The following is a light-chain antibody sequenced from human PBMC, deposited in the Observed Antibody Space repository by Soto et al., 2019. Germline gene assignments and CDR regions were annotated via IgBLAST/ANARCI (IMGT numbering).Light chain of an antibody. CDR2: DAS. CDR3: QQYNTSSYT. CDR1: QSVSNW. V-gene: IGKV1-5*01. Sequence: DIQMTQSPSTLSVSVGDRVTITCRASQSVSNWLAWYQQKPGKAPNLLIYDASSLESGVPSRFSGSGSGTEFTLTISRLQPVDSAAYYCQQYNTSSYTFGLGTKLEIK. J-gene: IGKJ2*01.